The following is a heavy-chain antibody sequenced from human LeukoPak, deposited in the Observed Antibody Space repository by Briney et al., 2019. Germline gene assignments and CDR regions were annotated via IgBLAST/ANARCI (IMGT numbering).Heavy chain of an antibody. D-gene: IGHD5-18*01. CDR3: ARDADGYED. V-gene: IGHV3-7*01. Sequence: GGSLRLSCAASGFTISSYAMNWVRQAPGKGLEWVANIKEDGSEDYYADSVKGRFAISKDNAKNSLYLQMNSLRAEDTAMYYCARDADGYEDWGQGTLATVSS. J-gene: IGHJ4*02. CDR2: IKEDGSED. CDR1: GFTISSYA.